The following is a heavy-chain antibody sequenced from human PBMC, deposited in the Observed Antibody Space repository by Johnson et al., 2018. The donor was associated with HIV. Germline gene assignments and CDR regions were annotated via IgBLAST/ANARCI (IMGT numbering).Heavy chain of an antibody. Sequence: VQLVESGGGLVQPGRSLRLSCAASGFTFDDYAMHWVRQAPGKGLEWVSGISGSGGSTYYADSVKGQFTISRDNSKNTLYLQMNSLRAEDTAIYYCAKGRYSSSWYLAGAFDIWGQGTMVTVSS. CDR2: ISGSGGST. CDR3: AKGRYSSSWYLAGAFDI. J-gene: IGHJ3*02. V-gene: IGHV3-23*04. D-gene: IGHD6-13*01. CDR1: GFTFDDYA.